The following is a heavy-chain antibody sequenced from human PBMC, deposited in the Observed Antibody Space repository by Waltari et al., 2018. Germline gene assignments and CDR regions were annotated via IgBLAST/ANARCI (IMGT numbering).Heavy chain of an antibody. V-gene: IGHV4-59*08. J-gene: IGHJ4*03. CDR3: ALWESGWRAFRF. CDR2: IRHTGDT. Sequence: QVQLQESGPGLVKSSETLSLTCTVSGVSVSGYFWNWIRQAPGKGPEWIGCIRHTGDTKQNPSLKGRVTMSVDTSRNDFSLRLSSVTAADTAVYYCALWESGWRAFRFWGQGTLGTVSS. D-gene: IGHD6-19*01. CDR1: GVSVSGYF.